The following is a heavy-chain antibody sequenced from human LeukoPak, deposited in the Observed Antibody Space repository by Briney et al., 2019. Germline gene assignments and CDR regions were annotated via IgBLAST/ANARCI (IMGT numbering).Heavy chain of an antibody. CDR3: ARQRLTGNQGRGWFDP. J-gene: IGHJ5*02. D-gene: IGHD7-27*01. Sequence: PSLTLSLTCSVSGGSISDSRYYWGWIRQPPGKGLEWIGSFYDSGTTHCNPSLKSRVTISEDTSKNQFSLKLSSVTAADTGVYYCARQRLTGNQGRGWFDPWGQGTLVTVSS. CDR1: GGSISDSRYY. CDR2: FYDSGTT. V-gene: IGHV4-39*01.